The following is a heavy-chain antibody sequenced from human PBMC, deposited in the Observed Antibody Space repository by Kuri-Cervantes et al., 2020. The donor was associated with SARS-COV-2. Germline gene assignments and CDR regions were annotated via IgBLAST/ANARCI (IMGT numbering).Heavy chain of an antibody. CDR2: IIPIFGTA. V-gene: IGHV1-69*13. CDR1: GGTFSSYA. Sequence: SVKVSCKASGGTFSSYAISWVRQAPGQGLEWMGGIIPIFGTANYAQKFQGRVTITADESTSTAYTELSSLRSEDTAVYYCARAFYYYYYMDVWGKGTTVTVSS. CDR3: ARAFYYYYYMDV. J-gene: IGHJ6*03.